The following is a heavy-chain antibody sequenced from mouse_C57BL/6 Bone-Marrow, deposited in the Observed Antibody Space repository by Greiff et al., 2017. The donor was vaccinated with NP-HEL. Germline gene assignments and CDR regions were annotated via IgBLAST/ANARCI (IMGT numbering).Heavy chain of an antibody. Sequence: VQLKQSVAELVRPGASVKLSCTASGFNIKNTYMHWVKQRPEQGLEWIGRIDPANGNTKYAPKFQGKATITADTSSNTAYLQLSSLTSEDTAIYYCARSRYPYYYGSSYWYFDVWGTGTTVTVSS. V-gene: IGHV14-3*01. CDR2: IDPANGNT. CDR1: GFNIKNTY. J-gene: IGHJ1*03. D-gene: IGHD1-1*01. CDR3: ARSRYPYYYGSSYWYFDV.